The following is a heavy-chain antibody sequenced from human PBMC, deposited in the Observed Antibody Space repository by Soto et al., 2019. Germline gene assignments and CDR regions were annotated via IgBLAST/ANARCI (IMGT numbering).Heavy chain of an antibody. D-gene: IGHD6-13*01. V-gene: IGHV3-9*01. CDR1: GFTFDDYA. J-gene: IGHJ6*02. CDR2: ISWNSGSI. Sequence: GGSLRLSCAASGFTFDDYAMHWVRQAPGKGLEWVSGISWNSGSIGYADSVKGRFTISRDNAKNSLYLQMNSLRAEDTALYYCAKDIAAAAYYYYGMDVWGQGTTVTVSS. CDR3: AKDIAAAAYYYYGMDV.